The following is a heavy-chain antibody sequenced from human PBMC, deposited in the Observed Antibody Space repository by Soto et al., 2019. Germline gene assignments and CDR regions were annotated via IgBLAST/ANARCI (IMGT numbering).Heavy chain of an antibody. J-gene: IGHJ4*02. CDR3: ARHSGVSGTLSYYFDH. V-gene: IGHV4-59*08. Sequence: PSETLSLTCTVSGGSISSYYWSWIRQPPGKGLEWIGYIYYSGSTNYNPSLKSRVTISVDTSKNQFSLKLSSVTAADTAVYYCARHSGVSGTLSYYFDHWGQGTLVTVSS. D-gene: IGHD1-26*01. CDR2: IYYSGST. CDR1: GGSISSYY.